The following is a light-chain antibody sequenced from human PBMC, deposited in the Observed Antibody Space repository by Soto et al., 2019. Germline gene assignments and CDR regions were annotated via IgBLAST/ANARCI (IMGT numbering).Light chain of an antibody. V-gene: IGLV4-69*01. CDR1: SGHSSYA. J-gene: IGLJ3*02. CDR3: QTWGTGIRV. CDR2: LNSDGSH. Sequence: QLVLTQSPSASASLGASVKLTCTLSSGHSSYAIAWHQQQPEKGPRYLMKLNSDGSHSKGDGIPDRFSGSSSGAERYLTXXXXXXEDEADYYCQTWGTGIRVFGGGTKLTVL.